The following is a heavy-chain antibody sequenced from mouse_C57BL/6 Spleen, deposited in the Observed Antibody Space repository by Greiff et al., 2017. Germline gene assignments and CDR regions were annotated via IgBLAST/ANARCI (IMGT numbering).Heavy chain of an antibody. V-gene: IGHV1-64*01. CDR3: ASPLYYGNYRWYFDV. CDR2: IHPNSGST. Sequence: QVQLKQPGAELVKPGASVKLSCKASGYTFTSYWMHWVKQRPGQGLEWIGMIHPNSGSTNYNEKFKSKATLTVDKSSSTAYMQLSSLTSEDSAVYYCASPLYYGNYRWYFDVWGTGTTVTVSS. J-gene: IGHJ1*03. D-gene: IGHD2-1*01. CDR1: GYTFTSYW.